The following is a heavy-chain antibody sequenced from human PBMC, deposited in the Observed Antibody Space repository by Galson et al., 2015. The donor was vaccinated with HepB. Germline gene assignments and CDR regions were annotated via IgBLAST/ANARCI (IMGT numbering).Heavy chain of an antibody. J-gene: IGHJ6*02. CDR1: GGTFSSYA. V-gene: IGHV1-69*05. CDR2: IIPIFGTA. CDR3: ARGYSGYDQLNYYYGMDV. D-gene: IGHD5-12*01. Sequence: SVKVSCKASGGTFSSYAISWVRQAPGQGLEWMGGIIPIFGTANYAQKFQGRVTMTTDTSTSTAYMELRSLRSDDTAVYYCARGYSGYDQLNYYYGMDVWGQGTTVTVSS.